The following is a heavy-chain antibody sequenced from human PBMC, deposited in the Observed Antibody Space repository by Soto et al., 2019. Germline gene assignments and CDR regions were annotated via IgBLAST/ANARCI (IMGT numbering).Heavy chain of an antibody. CDR2: IYPGDSDT. V-gene: IGHV5-51*01. D-gene: IGHD6-13*01. J-gene: IGHJ5*02. Sequence: GYLKISCKGSGYSFTSYWLGWVRPIPGKGLEWMWIIYPGDSDTRYSPSFQGQVTISADKSISTAYLQWSSLKASDTAMYYCAIPRWGSSSWSPVPWGQGTLVTVSS. CDR1: GYSFTSYW. CDR3: AIPRWGSSSWSPVP.